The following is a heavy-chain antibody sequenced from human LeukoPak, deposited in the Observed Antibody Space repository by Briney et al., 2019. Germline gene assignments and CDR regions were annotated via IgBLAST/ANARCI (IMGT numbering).Heavy chain of an antibody. J-gene: IGHJ4*02. V-gene: IGHV3-30-3*01. CDR3: ARDAGGYHEFDY. CDR2: ISYDGSNK. CDR1: GFTFSSYA. D-gene: IGHD6-13*01. Sequence: GGSLRLSCAASGFTFSSYAMHWVHQAPGKGLEWVAVISYDGSNKYYADSVKGRFTISRDNSKNTLYLQMNSLRAEDTAVYYCARDAGGYHEFDYWGQGTLVTVSS.